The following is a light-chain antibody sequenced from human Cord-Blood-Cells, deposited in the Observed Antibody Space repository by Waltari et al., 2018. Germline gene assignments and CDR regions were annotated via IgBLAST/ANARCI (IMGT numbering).Light chain of an antibody. CDR1: SIDVGGYNY. CDR3: SSYTSSSTVV. V-gene: IGLV2-14*01. J-gene: IGLJ2*01. Sequence: SALTPPASVSGSPGQSLTISCTGTSIDVGGYNYVSWYQQHPGKAPKLMIYDVSNRPSGVSNRFSGSKSGNTASLTISGLQAEDEADYDCSSYTSSSTVVFGGGTKLTVL. CDR2: DVS.